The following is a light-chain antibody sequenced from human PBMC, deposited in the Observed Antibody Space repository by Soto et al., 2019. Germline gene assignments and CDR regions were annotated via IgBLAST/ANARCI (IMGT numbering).Light chain of an antibody. CDR2: GTS. J-gene: IGKJ1*01. Sequence: ETVLTQSPGSLSLSLGDRATLSCMAIQTVSNSYLAWYQQKPGQAPRLLIYGTSSRATGIPARFSGSGSGTDFTLTISSLQSEDFAVYYCQEFNYWPPWTFGQGTKVDIK. CDR3: QEFNYWPPWT. V-gene: IGKV3-20*01. CDR1: QTVSNSY.